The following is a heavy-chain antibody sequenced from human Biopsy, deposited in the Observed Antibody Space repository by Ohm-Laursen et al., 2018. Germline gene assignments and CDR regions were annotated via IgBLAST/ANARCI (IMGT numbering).Heavy chain of an antibody. Sequence: QTLSLTCTFSGFSLSSHGVGVGWIRQPPGEALEWLAIVYWDNVKRYSPSLWSRLNIWKDASKNRVVLTLTDMDPVDTATYYCAHVVITYGGIIALDAFDVWGQGSMVSVSS. D-gene: IGHD3-16*02. J-gene: IGHJ3*01. CDR1: GFSLSSHGVG. CDR2: VYWDNVK. V-gene: IGHV2-5*02. CDR3: AHVVITYGGIIALDAFDV.